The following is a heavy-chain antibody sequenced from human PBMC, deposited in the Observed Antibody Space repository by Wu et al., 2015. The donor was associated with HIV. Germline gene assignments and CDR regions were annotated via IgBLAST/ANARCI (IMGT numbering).Heavy chain of an antibody. V-gene: IGHV1-18*01. J-gene: IGHJ5*02. CDR1: GYRFTQYP. D-gene: IGHD6-19*01. Sequence: QPQLEQSGTEVKKSGASVTLACKSTGYRFTQYPISWVRQAPGQRLEWLGWIDTYTNQTTVAQKFQGRVALTTDRSTKTAYMEMGSLMSEDSAIYFCARVLFASGWYDWFDPWGQGT. CDR2: IDTYTNQT. CDR3: ARVLFASGWYDWFDP.